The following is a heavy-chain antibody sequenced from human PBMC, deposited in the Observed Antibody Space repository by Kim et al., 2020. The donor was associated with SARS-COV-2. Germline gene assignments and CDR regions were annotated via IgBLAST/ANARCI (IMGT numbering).Heavy chain of an antibody. J-gene: IGHJ4*02. CDR1: GGSISSSNW. CDR2: IYHSGST. V-gene: IGHV4-4*02. CDR3: ARRTDWEYYYGSGSYYNGDY. D-gene: IGHD3-10*01. Sequence: SETLSLTCAVSGGSISSSNWWSWVRQPPGKGLEWIGEIYHSGSTNYNPSLKSRVTISVDKSKNQFSLKLSSVTAADTAVYYCARRTDWEYYYGSGSYYNGDYWGQGTLVTVSS.